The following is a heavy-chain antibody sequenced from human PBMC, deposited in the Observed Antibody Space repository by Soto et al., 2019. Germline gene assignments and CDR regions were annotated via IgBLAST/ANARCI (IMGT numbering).Heavy chain of an antibody. J-gene: IGHJ5*02. CDR1: GYSFAGYW. V-gene: IGHV5-10-1*01. CDR2: IDPSDSQT. D-gene: IGHD2-8*02. CDR3: ARKIYDADTGPNLQYYVAA. Sequence: GESLKLSCKGSGYSFAGYWITWVRQKPGKGLEWMGRIDPSDSQTYYSPSFRGHVTISATKSITTVFLQWSSLRASDTAMYYCARKIYDADTGPNLQYYVAAWGQATQVTVSS.